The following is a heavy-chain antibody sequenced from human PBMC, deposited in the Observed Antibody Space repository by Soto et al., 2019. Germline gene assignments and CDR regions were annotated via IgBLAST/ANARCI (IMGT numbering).Heavy chain of an antibody. D-gene: IGHD3-3*01. J-gene: IGHJ4*02. V-gene: IGHV3-9*01. CDR1: GFTFDDYA. CDR2: ISWNSGSI. Sequence: ESGGGLVQPGRSLRLSCAASGFTFDDYAMHWVRQAPGKGLEWVSGISWNSGSIGYADSVKGRFTISRDNAKNSLYLQMNSLRAEDTALYYCAKDWYYDFWSGYPDYWGQGTLVTVSS. CDR3: AKDWYYDFWSGYPDY.